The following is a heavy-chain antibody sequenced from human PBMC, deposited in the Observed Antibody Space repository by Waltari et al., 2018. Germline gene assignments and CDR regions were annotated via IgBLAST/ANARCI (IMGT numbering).Heavy chain of an antibody. Sequence: QVQLVQSGAEVKKPGASVKVSCKASGYTFTGYYMHWVRQAPGQGLEWMGRINPTSGGPNTAQKFQGSASITSDTSISTAYMDLSRLRADDTAVYYCARGALMTTLNNWFDPWGQGTLVTVSS. CDR3: ARGALMTTLNNWFDP. V-gene: IGHV1-2*06. CDR2: INPTSGGP. CDR1: GYTFTGYY. D-gene: IGHD1-1*01. J-gene: IGHJ5*02.